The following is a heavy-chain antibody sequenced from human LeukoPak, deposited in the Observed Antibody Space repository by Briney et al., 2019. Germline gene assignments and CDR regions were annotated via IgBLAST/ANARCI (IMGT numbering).Heavy chain of an antibody. CDR1: GFTFSSYW. CDR2: IKQDGSEK. CDR3: ARVRVFRWFDP. V-gene: IGHV3-7*01. J-gene: IGHJ5*02. Sequence: GGSLRLSWAASGFTFSSYWMSWVRQAPGKGLEWVANIKQDGSEKYYVDSVKGRFTISRDNAKNSLYLQMNSLRAEDTAVYYCARVRVFRWFDPWGQGTLVTVSS.